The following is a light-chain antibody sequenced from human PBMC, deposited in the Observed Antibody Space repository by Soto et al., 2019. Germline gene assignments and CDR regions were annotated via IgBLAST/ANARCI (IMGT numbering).Light chain of an antibody. V-gene: IGLV2-14*01. Sequence: PVRTNPASVYAYPALSIIISSTGTSSDYRGYNYLTWYQQEPGKAPKLLIYDVSNRPSGVSTRFSGSTSGNTASLTISGIQAEDEADYYCSSYTSSSTFYVFGTGTKVTVL. CDR2: DVS. CDR1: SSDYRGYNY. CDR3: SSYTSSSTFYV. J-gene: IGLJ1*01.